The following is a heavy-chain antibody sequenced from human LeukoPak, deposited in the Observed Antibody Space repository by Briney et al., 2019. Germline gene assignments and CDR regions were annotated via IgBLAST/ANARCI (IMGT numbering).Heavy chain of an antibody. CDR1: GFTFTSYA. D-gene: IGHD3-16*02. V-gene: IGHV3-66*01. J-gene: IGHJ4*02. CDR3: ARDLTFGGVIARSRDY. Sequence: GGSLRLSCAASGFTFTSYAMSWVRQAPGKGLEWVSIIYRGGDTYHIASVKGRFSISRDSSTNKLYLQMNSLRAEDTAVYYCARDLTFGGVIARSRDYWGQGTLVTVSS. CDR2: IYRGGDT.